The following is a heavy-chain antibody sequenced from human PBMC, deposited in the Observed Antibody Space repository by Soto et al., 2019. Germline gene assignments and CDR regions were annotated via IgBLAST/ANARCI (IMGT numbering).Heavy chain of an antibody. CDR2: IYFDGITT. V-gene: IGHV3-74*01. Sequence: GGSLRLSCTASGFTFNTHWMHWVRQAPGKGLVWVSRIYFDGITTNYADSVKGRLTVSRDNAKNTVYLHVNTLRDEDTDVYYCARGGAMGVDYWGQGTLVPVYS. CDR3: ARGGAMGVDY. CDR1: GFTFNTHW. J-gene: IGHJ4*02. D-gene: IGHD1-26*01.